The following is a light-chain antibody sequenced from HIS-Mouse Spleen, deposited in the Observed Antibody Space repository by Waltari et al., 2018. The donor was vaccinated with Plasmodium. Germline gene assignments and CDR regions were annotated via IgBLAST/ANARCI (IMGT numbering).Light chain of an antibody. CDR2: KAS. CDR3: QQYNSYSWM. Sequence: DIQMTQSPSTLSASVGDRVTITCRASQSISSRLAWYQQKPGKAPKLLIYKASSLESGVPSRFSGSGSGTEFTLTISSLQPDDFATYYCQQYNSYSWMFGQGTKVEIK. CDR1: QSISSR. J-gene: IGKJ1*01. V-gene: IGKV1-5*03.